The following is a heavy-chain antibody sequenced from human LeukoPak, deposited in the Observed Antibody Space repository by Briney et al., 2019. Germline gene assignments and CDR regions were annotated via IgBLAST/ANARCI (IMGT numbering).Heavy chain of an antibody. CDR2: IIPIFGTA. D-gene: IGHD5-24*01. Sequence: SVKVSCQASGGTFSSYAISWVRQAPGQGLEWMGGIIPIFGTANYAQKFQGRVTITADESTSTAYMELSSLRSEDTAVYYCARGGLLELPLDYWGQGTLVTVSS. J-gene: IGHJ4*02. CDR3: ARGGLLELPLDY. CDR1: GGTFSSYA. V-gene: IGHV1-69*13.